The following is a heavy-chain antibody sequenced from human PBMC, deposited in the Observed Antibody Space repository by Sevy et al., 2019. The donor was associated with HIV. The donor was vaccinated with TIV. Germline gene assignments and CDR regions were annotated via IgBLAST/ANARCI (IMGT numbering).Heavy chain of an antibody. Sequence: GGSLRLSCAASGFTFSSYSMTWVRQAPGKGLEWVSDISGSGDNTYYEDSVKGRFTISRDNSKNTLYLQMNSLRAEDSAFYYCAKDLCSSRWCTWFDPWGQGTLVTVSS. CDR1: GFTFSSYS. D-gene: IGHD2-8*02. CDR2: ISGSGDNT. CDR3: AKDLCSSRWCTWFDP. J-gene: IGHJ5*02. V-gene: IGHV3-23*01.